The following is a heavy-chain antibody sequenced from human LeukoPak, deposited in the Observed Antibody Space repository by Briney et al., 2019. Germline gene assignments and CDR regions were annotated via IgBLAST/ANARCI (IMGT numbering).Heavy chain of an antibody. J-gene: IGHJ3*01. CDR1: GFTFSSYE. V-gene: IGHV3-48*03. Sequence: GGSLRLSCAASGFTFSSYEMNWVRQAPGKGLEWVSYISSSGSTIYYADSVKGRFTISRDNAKNSLYLQMNSLRAEDTAVYYCARDIPAVAFDVRGQGTMVTVSS. CDR3: ARDIPAVAFDV. CDR2: ISSSGSTI.